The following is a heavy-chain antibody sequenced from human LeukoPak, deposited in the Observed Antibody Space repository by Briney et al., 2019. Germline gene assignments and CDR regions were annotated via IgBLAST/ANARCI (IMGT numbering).Heavy chain of an antibody. CDR1: GFTFSSYG. CDR3: ARGLRYFDWSPPYDAFDI. V-gene: IGHV4-39*01. D-gene: IGHD3-9*01. CDR2: IYYSGST. J-gene: IGHJ3*02. Sequence: GSLRLSCAASGFTFSSYGMSWVRQAPGKGLEWIGSIYYSGSTYYNPSLKSRVTISVDTSKNQFSLKLSSVTAADTAVYYCARGLRYFDWSPPYDAFDIWGQGTMVTVSS.